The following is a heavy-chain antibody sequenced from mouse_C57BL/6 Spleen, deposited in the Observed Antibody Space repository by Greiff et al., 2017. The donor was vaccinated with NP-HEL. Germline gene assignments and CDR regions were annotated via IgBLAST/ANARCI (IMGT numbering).Heavy chain of an antibody. CDR2: IDPETGGT. J-gene: IGHJ4*01. D-gene: IGHD1-1*01. Sequence: VQLQQSGAELVRPGASVTLSCKASGYTFTDYEMHWVKQTPVHGLEWIGAIDPETGGTAYNQKFKGKAILTADKSSSTAYMELRSLTSEDSAVYYCTRRDYGSSYNAMDYLGQGTSVTVSS. V-gene: IGHV1-15*01. CDR3: TRRDYGSSYNAMDY. CDR1: GYTFTDYE.